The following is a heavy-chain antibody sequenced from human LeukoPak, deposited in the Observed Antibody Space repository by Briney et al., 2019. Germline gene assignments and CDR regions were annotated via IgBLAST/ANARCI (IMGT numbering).Heavy chain of an antibody. CDR1: GFTFSTYD. CDR3: TREGAHDAFDI. D-gene: IGHD4/OR15-4a*01. Sequence: GRSLRLSCAASGFTFSTYDMHWVRQATGKGLEWVSTICTAGDTYYLDSVKGRFTISRENAKNSLYLQMNSLRVGDTAIYYCTREGAHDAFDIWGQGTMVSVSS. CDR2: ICTAGDT. V-gene: IGHV3-13*04. J-gene: IGHJ3*02.